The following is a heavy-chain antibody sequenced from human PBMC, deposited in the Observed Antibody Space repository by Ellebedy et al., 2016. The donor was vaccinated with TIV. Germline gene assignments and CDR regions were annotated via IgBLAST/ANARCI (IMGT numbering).Heavy chain of an antibody. D-gene: IGHD4-23*01. CDR2: INSRTSTI. J-gene: IGHJ5*02. CDR1: GFTFSSYS. CDR3: TRDPDGGKSFGS. Sequence: GESLKISXAASGFTFSSYSMNWVRQAPGKGLEWVSFINSRTSTIYYADPVKGRFTISRDNAKNSLHLQMNSLRDEDTAVYYCTRDPDGGKSFGSWGQGTLVTVSS. V-gene: IGHV3-48*02.